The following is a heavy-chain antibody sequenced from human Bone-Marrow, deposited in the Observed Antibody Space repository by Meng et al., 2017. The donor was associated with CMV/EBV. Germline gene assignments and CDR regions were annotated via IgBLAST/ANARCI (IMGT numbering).Heavy chain of an antibody. CDR2: ISSSSSYI. CDR3: ARDLWIQLWFNYYGMDV. CDR1: GFTFSSYS. D-gene: IGHD5-18*01. V-gene: IGHV3-21*06. J-gene: IGHJ6*02. Sequence: ETLSLTCAASGFTFSSYSMNWVRQAPGKGLEWVSSISSSSSYIYYADSVRGRFTISRDTSKNMLHLQMNSLRAEDTAVYYCARDLWIQLWFNYYGMDVWGQGTTVTVSS.